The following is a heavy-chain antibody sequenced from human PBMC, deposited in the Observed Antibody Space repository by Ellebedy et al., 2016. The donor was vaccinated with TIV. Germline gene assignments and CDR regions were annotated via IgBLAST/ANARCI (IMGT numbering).Heavy chain of an antibody. CDR3: ARDLYSGHYEGFGAFDI. D-gene: IGHD1-26*01. Sequence: MPSETLSLTCTVSGGSIRSDGFFWSWIRQHPGKGLEWIGFSDYRGRAHYNTSLKSRLTISVDTSNNQYSLKLSSVTAADTAVYYCARDLYSGHYEGFGAFDIWGQGTLVTVSS. J-gene: IGHJ3*02. V-gene: IGHV4-31*03. CDR2: SDYRGRA. CDR1: GGSIRSDGFF.